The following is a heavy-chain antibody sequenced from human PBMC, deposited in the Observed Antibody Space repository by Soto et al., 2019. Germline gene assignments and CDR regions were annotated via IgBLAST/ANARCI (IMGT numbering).Heavy chain of an antibody. D-gene: IGHD3-3*01. Sequence: SETLSLTCTASGGSISSYYWGWIRQPPGKGLEWIGYIYYSGSTNYNPSLKSRVTISVDTPKNQFSLKLSSVTAADTAVYYCARVLFGRGNWFDPWGQGTLVTVS. CDR2: IYYSGST. J-gene: IGHJ5*02. CDR3: ARVLFGRGNWFDP. CDR1: GGSISSYY. V-gene: IGHV4-59*01.